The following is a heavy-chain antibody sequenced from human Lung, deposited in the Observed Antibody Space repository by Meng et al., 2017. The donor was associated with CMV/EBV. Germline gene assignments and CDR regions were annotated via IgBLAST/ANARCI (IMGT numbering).Heavy chain of an antibody. CDR1: GYTFSLYY. CDR3: ARERGLGFRGTNDAFDI. D-gene: IGHD3-16*01. Sequence: SXXVSXKASGYTFSLYYIHWVRQAPGQGLEWMGWINPDTGGTNSAQKFQGRVTITGDTSISTAYMELSRLNSDDTALYYCARERGLGFRGTNDAFDIWGQGAMVTVSS. CDR2: INPDTGGT. V-gene: IGHV1-2*02. J-gene: IGHJ3*02.